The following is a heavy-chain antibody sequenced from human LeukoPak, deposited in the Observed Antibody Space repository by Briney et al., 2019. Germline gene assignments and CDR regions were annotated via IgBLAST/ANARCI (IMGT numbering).Heavy chain of an antibody. CDR3: ARDVGGRIGASDI. Sequence: PSETLSLTCTVSGGSISSYYWSWIRQPPGEGLDWIEYIHYSGSTNHNPSFKSRVTISVDTSKNQFSLKLSSVTAADTAVYYCARDVGGRIGASDIWGQGTMVTVSS. CDR1: GGSISSYY. J-gene: IGHJ3*02. CDR2: IHYSGST. D-gene: IGHD1-26*01. V-gene: IGHV4-59*01.